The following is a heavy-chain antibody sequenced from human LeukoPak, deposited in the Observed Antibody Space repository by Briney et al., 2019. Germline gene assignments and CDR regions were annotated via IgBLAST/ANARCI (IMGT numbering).Heavy chain of an antibody. D-gene: IGHD2-21*02. CDR2: IYTSGST. CDR1: GGSISSGSYY. J-gene: IGHJ5*02. CDR3: ARSIGWLPSTNVVTAKGWFDA. Sequence: SQTLSLTCTVSGGSISSGSYYWSWIRQPAGKGLEWIGRIYTSGSTNYNPSLKSRVTISVDTSKNQFSLKRSSVTAADTAVYYCARSIGWLPSTNVVTAKGWFDAWGQGTLVTVSS. V-gene: IGHV4-61*02.